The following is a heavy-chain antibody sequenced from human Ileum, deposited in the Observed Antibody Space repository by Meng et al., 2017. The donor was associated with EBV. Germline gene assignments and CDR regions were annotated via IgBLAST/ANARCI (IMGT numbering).Heavy chain of an antibody. CDR2: INPNSGGA. Sequence: QVQLVQSGAEVRKPXXXXTXXCKASGYNFTGYYIHWVRQAPGQGLEWMGRINPNSGGANYAQKFQGRVTMTRDTSISTAYMELSRLRSDDTAVYYCAREGLVGDLRYFDLWGRGTLVTVSS. CDR3: AREGLVGDLRYFDL. CDR1: GYNFTGYY. J-gene: IGHJ2*01. V-gene: IGHV1-2*06. D-gene: IGHD3-16*01.